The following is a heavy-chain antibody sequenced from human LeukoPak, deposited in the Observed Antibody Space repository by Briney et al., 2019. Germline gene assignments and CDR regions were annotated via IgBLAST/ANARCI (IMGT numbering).Heavy chain of an antibody. CDR1: GFTFSSYA. Sequence: PGGSLRLSCAGSGFTFSSYAISFVRQAPGKGLEWVLTISGSGVSTYYADSVKGRFTISRDISKNTLYLQMNSLRAEDTAVYYCAKDQIGDGYNTGFDYWGQGTLVTVSS. D-gene: IGHD5-24*01. CDR3: AKDQIGDGYNTGFDY. J-gene: IGHJ4*02. CDR2: ISGSGVST. V-gene: IGHV3-23*01.